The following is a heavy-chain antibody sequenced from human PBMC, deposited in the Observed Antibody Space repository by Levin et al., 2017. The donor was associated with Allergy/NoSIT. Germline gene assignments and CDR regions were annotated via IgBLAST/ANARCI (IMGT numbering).Heavy chain of an antibody. V-gene: IGHV3-23*01. J-gene: IGHJ5*02. Sequence: GGSLRLSCAASGFTFSSYAMTWVRQAPGKGPEWVSGITARGGHTYYADSVKGRFTISRDNSKNTLYLQMDSLRVEDTAVYYCAKIYSSSWYWFDPWGQGTLVTVSS. CDR3: AKIYSSSWYWFDP. CDR1: GFTFSSYA. CDR2: ITARGGHT. D-gene: IGHD6-13*01.